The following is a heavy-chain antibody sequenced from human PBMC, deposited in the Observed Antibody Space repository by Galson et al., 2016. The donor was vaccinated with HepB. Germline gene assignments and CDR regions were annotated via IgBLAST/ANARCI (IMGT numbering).Heavy chain of an antibody. CDR1: GDSVSSHSAT. Sequence: CAISGDSVSSHSATRNWIRLSPSRGLEWPGRTYYRSRWYSDYALSVKSRITINADTSKSQFSLRLNSVTPEDTAVYYCARRTGNGFDVWGQGTTVTVSS. V-gene: IGHV6-1*01. D-gene: IGHD1-1*01. J-gene: IGHJ6*02. CDR3: ARRTGNGFDV. CDR2: TYYRSRWYS.